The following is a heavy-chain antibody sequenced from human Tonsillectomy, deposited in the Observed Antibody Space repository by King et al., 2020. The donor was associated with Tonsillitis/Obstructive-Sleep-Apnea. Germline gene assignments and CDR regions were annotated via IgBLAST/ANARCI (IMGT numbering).Heavy chain of an antibody. CDR3: AKEAHSWTALDTYYFDY. J-gene: IGHJ4*02. CDR2: ISVSGDST. V-gene: IGHV3-23*04. CDR1: GFTFSSYA. D-gene: IGHD3-3*02. Sequence: VQLVESGGGLVQPGGSLRVSCAASGFTFSSYAMSWVRQAPGKGLEWVSAISVSGDSTFYADSVKGRFTISRDSSKNTLYLQMKSLRAEDTAVYYCAKEAHSWTALDTYYFDYWGQGTLVTVSS.